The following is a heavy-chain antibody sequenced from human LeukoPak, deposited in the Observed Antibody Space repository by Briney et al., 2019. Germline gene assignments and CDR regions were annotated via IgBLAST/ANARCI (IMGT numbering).Heavy chain of an antibody. J-gene: IGHJ4*02. CDR3: VLGALVVC. V-gene: IGHV3-30-3*01. Sequence: GRSLRLSCAASGFTFSSYAMHWVRQAPGKGLEWVAVISYDGSNKYYADSVKGRFTISRDNSKNTLYLQMNSLRAEDTAVYYCVLGALVVCWGQGTLVTVSS. CDR2: ISYDGSNK. CDR1: GFTFSSYA. D-gene: IGHD1-26*01.